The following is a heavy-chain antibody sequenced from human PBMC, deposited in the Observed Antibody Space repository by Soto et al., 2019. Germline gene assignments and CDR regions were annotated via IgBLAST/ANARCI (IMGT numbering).Heavy chain of an antibody. CDR1: GGSISSFH. D-gene: IGHD6-6*01. CDR2: IFYSGST. J-gene: IGHJ5*02. CDR3: ARDRYPYSSSSSRWFDP. Sequence: QVQLQESGPRLVKPSETLSLTCTVSGGSISSFHWNWIRQPPGKGLEWIGNIFYSGSTDYNPSLKSRVTISVDTSKKQISVSLTSVTAADTAVYYWARDRYPYSSSSSRWFDPWCQGTLVTVS. V-gene: IGHV4-59*13.